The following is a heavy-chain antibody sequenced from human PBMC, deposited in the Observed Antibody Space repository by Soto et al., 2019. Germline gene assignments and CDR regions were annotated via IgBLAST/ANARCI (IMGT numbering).Heavy chain of an antibody. J-gene: IGHJ4*02. D-gene: IGHD3-10*01. CDR2: ISNSGST. V-gene: IGHV4-31*01. Sequence: QVQLQESGPGLVKSSQTLSLTCTVSGASISSGGYYWTWIRQPPGKGLEWIGYISNSGSTYYNPSLKSLVSFSMDTFKNKLSLELISVSDAVTDVYYGAGGSFWYREVWFFDVWGQGSLVIVSS. CDR1: GASISSGGYY. CDR3: AGGSFWYREVWFFDV.